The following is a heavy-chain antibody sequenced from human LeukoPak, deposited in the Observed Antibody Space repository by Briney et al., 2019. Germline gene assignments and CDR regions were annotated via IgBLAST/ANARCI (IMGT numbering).Heavy chain of an antibody. J-gene: IGHJ4*02. Sequence: PSETLSLTCTVSGGSISSYYWSWIRQPPGKGLEWIGYIYSSGSTNHNPSLKSRVTISVDTSKNQFSLKLSSVTAADTAVYYCAREGTTVTHFDYWGQGTLVTVSS. V-gene: IGHV4-59*01. CDR3: AREGTTVTHFDY. CDR1: GGSISSYY. CDR2: IYSSGST. D-gene: IGHD4-17*01.